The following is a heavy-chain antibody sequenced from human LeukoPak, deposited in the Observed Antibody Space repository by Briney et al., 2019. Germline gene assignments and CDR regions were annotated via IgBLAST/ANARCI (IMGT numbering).Heavy chain of an antibody. V-gene: IGHV3-23*01. D-gene: IGHD5-12*01. CDR1: GFTFSSYA. CDR2: ISGSGGST. CDR3: AKRGGYDPYWYFDL. Sequence: GGSQRLSCAASGFTFSSYAMSWVRQAPGKGLEWVSAISGSGGSTYYADSVKGRFTISRDNSRNTLYLQMNSLRAEDTAVYYCAKRGGYDPYWYFDLWGRGTLVTVSS. J-gene: IGHJ2*01.